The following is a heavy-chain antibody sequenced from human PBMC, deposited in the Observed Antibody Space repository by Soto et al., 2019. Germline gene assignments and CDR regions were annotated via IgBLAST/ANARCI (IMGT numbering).Heavy chain of an antibody. CDR1: GASIISSVDDY. CDR3: AREALYDALTGPGGRFDP. Sequence: SEPLSLTCTVSGASIISSVDDYWSWIRQPPGKGLEWIGYVYYSGTTQYNPSLKSRVAMSVDSSKNQFSLTLTSVTAADTAVYYCAREALYDALTGPGGRFDPWGQGTLVTVSS. CDR2: VYYSGTT. J-gene: IGHJ5*02. V-gene: IGHV4-30-4*01. D-gene: IGHD3-9*01.